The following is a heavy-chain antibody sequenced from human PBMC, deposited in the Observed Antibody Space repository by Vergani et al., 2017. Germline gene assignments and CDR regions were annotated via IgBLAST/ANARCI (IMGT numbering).Heavy chain of an antibody. CDR1: GFTVSSNY. CDR3: ARAIGPSNYGQLVLYYYYMDV. D-gene: IGHD6-6*01. Sequence: EVQLVEPGGGLIQPGGSLRLFCAASGFTVSSNYMSWVRQAPGKGLEWVSVIYSGGSTYYADSVKGRFTISRENSKNTLYLQMNSLRAEDTAVYYCARAIGPSNYGQLVLYYYYMDVWGKGTTVTVSS. CDR2: IYSGGST. V-gene: IGHV3-53*01. J-gene: IGHJ6*03.